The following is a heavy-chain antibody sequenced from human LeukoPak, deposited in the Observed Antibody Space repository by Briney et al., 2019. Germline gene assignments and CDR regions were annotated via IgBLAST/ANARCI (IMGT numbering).Heavy chain of an antibody. J-gene: IGHJ3*02. D-gene: IGHD3-22*01. V-gene: IGHV1-69*13. Sequence: GASVKVSCKASGGTFAFSWVRQAPGQGLEWMGGIIPIFGTVNYAQKFQGRVTITADESTSTAYMELSSLRSEDTAVYFCARQYYYDSSGYATNDAFDIWGQGTMVTVSS. CDR1: GGTFA. CDR3: ARQYYYDSSGYATNDAFDI. CDR2: IIPIFGTV.